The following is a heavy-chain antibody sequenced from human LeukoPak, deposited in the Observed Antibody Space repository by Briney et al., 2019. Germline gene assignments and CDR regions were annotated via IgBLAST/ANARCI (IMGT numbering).Heavy chain of an antibody. V-gene: IGHV3-11*04. D-gene: IGHD3-22*01. Sequence: KSGGSLRLSCAASGFTFSDYYMSWIRQAPGKGLEWVSFISGSGGAIYYAGSVKGRFTISRDNSKNTLYLQMNSLRAEDTAVYYCAKGTQENYDSSGYLVLAYWGQGTLVTVSS. CDR1: GFTFSDYY. J-gene: IGHJ4*02. CDR3: AKGTQENYDSSGYLVLAY. CDR2: ISGSGGAI.